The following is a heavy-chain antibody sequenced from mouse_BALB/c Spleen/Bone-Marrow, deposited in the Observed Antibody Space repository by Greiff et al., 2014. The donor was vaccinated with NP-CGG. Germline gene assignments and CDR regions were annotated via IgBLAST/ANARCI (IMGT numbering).Heavy chain of an antibody. Sequence: VQVVESGPDLVAPSQSLSLTCTVSGFSLTSYGLHWVRQPPGKGLEWLGVIWSDGSTTYNSALKSRPSISKDNSKRQVLLKMNSLQTDDTAMYYCARSGTDYAMDYWGQGTSVTVSS. CDR3: ARSGTDYAMDY. CDR2: IWSDGST. CDR1: GFSLTSYG. V-gene: IGHV2-6-2*01. J-gene: IGHJ4*01. D-gene: IGHD4-1*01.